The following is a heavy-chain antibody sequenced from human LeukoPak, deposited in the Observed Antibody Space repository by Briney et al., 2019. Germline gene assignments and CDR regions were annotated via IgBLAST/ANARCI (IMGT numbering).Heavy chain of an antibody. CDR2: IYYSGST. Sequence: SETLSLTCTVSGGSISSSSYYWGWIRQPPGKGLEWIGSIYYSGSTYYNPSLKSRVTISVDTSKNQFSLKLSSVTAADTAVYYCARSDWFGGFRFDPWGQGTLVTVSS. CDR3: ARSDWFGGFRFDP. V-gene: IGHV4-39*07. CDR1: GGSISSSSYY. J-gene: IGHJ5*02. D-gene: IGHD3-10*01.